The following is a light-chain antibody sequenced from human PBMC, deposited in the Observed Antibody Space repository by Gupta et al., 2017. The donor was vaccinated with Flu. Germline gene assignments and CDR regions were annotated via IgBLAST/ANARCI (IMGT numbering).Light chain of an antibody. Sequence: ILLTQSPATLSLSTGERATLSCRASQSVFSYLAWYQQKPGQAPRLLIYDVSNRATCVPARFSGSGSGTDFTLTISSLEPEDSASYYWQQRANWPPRTFGGGTKVEIK. V-gene: IGKV3-11*01. CDR1: QSVFSY. CDR3: QQRANWPPRT. CDR2: DVS. J-gene: IGKJ4*01.